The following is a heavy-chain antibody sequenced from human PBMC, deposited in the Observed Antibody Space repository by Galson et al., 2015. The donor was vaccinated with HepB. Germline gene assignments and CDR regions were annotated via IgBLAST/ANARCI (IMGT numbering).Heavy chain of an antibody. V-gene: IGHV5-51*01. CDR2: VYPGDSDT. Sequence: QSGAEVKKPGESLKISCKGSGYSFTSYWIGWVRQMPGKGLEWMGIVYPGDSDTRYSPSFQGQVTISADKSISTAYLQWSSLKASDTAMYYCARTELTTVTTRDYYYYYGMDVWGQGTTVTVSS. D-gene: IGHD4-17*01. CDR3: ARTELTTVTTRDYYYYYGMDV. CDR1: GYSFTSYW. J-gene: IGHJ6*02.